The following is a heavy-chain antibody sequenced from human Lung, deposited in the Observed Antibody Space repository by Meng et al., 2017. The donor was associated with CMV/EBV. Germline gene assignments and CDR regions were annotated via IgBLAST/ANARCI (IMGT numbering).Heavy chain of an antibody. CDR2: IQDDANNA. CDR3: ARKRTGTNYYYFDY. Sequence: LTXAASGFTFSSYAMHWVRQAPGKGLQWVAYIQDDANNAYYSDSVKGRFTISRDNSRNRLFLQMNSLRADDTAVYYCARKRTGTNYYYFDYWGQGTLVTVSS. D-gene: IGHD3/OR15-3a*01. V-gene: IGHV3-30*02. CDR1: GFTFSSYA. J-gene: IGHJ4*02.